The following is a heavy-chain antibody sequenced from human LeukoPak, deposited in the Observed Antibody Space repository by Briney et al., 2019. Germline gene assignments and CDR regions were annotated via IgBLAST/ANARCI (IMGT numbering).Heavy chain of an antibody. CDR2: INHSGST. CDR3: ARGYDILTGYYISYFDY. D-gene: IGHD3-9*01. J-gene: IGHJ4*02. V-gene: IGHV4-34*01. Sequence: PSETLSLTCAVYGGSFSGYYWSWIRQPPGKGLEWIGEINHSGSTNYNPSLKSRVTISVDTSKNQFSLKLSSVTAADTAVYYCARGYDILTGYYISYFDYWGQGTLVTVSS. CDR1: GGSFSGYY.